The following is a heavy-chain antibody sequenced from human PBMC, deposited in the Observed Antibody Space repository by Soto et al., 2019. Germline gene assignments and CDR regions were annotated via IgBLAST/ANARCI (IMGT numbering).Heavy chain of an antibody. CDR1: GYTFTSYG. Sequence: QVQLVQSGAEVKKPGASVKVSCKASGYTFTSYGISWVRQAPGQGLEWMGWISAYNGNTNYAQKLQGRVTMTTDTSTSTAYMERRSLRSDDTAVYYCARMTTVTTPPGKYGMDVWGQGTTVTVSS. D-gene: IGHD4-17*01. J-gene: IGHJ6*02. V-gene: IGHV1-18*01. CDR3: ARMTTVTTPPGKYGMDV. CDR2: ISAYNGNT.